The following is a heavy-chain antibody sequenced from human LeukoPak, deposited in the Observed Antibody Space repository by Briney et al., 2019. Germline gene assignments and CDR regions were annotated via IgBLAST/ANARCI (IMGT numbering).Heavy chain of an antibody. CDR1: GYTFTSYD. V-gene: IGHV1-8*03. CDR2: MNPNSGNT. J-gene: IGHJ4*02. D-gene: IGHD6-19*01. Sequence: GASVKVSCKASGYTFTSYDINWVRQATGQGPEWMGWMNPNSGNTGYAQKFRGRVSITRNTSISTAYMELRSLRSDDTAVYYCARAKRSIAVAGPYFDYWGQGTLVTVSS. CDR3: ARAKRSIAVAGPYFDY.